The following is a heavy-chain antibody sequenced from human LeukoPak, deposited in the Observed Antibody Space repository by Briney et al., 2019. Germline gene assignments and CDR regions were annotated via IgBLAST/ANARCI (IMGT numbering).Heavy chain of an antibody. D-gene: IGHD6-13*01. CDR2: ISSSSSYI. CDR3: ASPTQIAAAGTGAFDI. Sequence: GGSLRLSCAASGFTFSSYSMNWVRQAPGKGLEWVSSISSSSSYIYYADSVKGRFTISRDNAKNSLYLQMNSLKAEDTAVYYCASPTQIAAAGTGAFDIWGQGTMVTVSS. J-gene: IGHJ3*02. CDR1: GFTFSSYS. V-gene: IGHV3-21*01.